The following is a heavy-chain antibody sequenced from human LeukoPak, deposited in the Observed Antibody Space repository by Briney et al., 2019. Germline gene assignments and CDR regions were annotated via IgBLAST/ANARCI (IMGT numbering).Heavy chain of an antibody. CDR2: IWYDGSNK. Sequence: GRSLRLSCAASGFTFSSYGMHWVRQAPGKGLEGVAVIWYDGSNKYYADSVKGRFTISRDNSKNTLYLQMNSLRAEDTAVYYCARVHRGYCSSTSCYRGDYFDYWGQGTLVTVSS. CDR3: ARVHRGYCSSTSCYRGDYFDY. CDR1: GFTFSSYG. J-gene: IGHJ4*02. D-gene: IGHD2-2*02. V-gene: IGHV3-33*01.